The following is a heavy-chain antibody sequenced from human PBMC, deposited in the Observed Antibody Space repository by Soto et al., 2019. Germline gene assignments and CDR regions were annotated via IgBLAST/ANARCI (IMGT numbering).Heavy chain of an antibody. V-gene: IGHV3-30*18. CDR2: ISYDGSNK. CDR1: GFTFSSYG. D-gene: IGHD6-13*01. CDR3: AKQFPLAADGLFDY. J-gene: IGHJ4*02. Sequence: QVQLVESGGGVVQPGRSLRLSCAASGFTFSSYGMHWVRQAPGKGLEWVAVISYDGSNKYYADSVKGRFTISRDNSKNTLYLQMNSLRAEDTAVYYCAKQFPLAADGLFDYWGQGTLVTVSS.